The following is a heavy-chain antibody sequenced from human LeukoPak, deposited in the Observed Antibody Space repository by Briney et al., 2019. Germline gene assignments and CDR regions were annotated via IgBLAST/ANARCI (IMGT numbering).Heavy chain of an antibody. CDR3: ARDLYDSSGYYYVAAFDI. J-gene: IGHJ3*02. D-gene: IGHD3-22*01. Sequence: SETLSLTCTVSGGSISSGSYYWSWIRQPAGKGLEWIGRIYTSGSTNYNPSLKSRVTISVDKSKNQFSLKLSSVTAADTAVYYCARDLYDSSGYYYVAAFDIWGQGTMVTVSS. CDR1: GGSISSGSYY. CDR2: IYTSGST. V-gene: IGHV4-61*02.